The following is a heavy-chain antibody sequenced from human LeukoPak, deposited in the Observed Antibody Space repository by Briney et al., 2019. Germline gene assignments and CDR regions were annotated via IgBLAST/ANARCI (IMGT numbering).Heavy chain of an antibody. J-gene: IGHJ4*02. CDR3: ATYFYGDYAVYYFDY. Sequence: SETLSLTCGVYGTSIMSSHWWSWARQPPGKGLEWIGEIYHRGTTNYNPSLKGRVTTSLDISNNQISLHLTSVTAADTAVYYCATYFYGDYAVYYFDYWGQGTLVTVSS. D-gene: IGHD4-17*01. CDR2: IYHRGTT. V-gene: IGHV4-4*02. CDR1: GTSIMSSHW.